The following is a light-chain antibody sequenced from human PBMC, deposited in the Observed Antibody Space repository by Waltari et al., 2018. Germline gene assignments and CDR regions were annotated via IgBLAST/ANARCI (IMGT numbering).Light chain of an antibody. J-gene: IGLJ3*02. CDR2: YVR. Sequence: QSALTQPRSVSGPPGQSVTISCTGTSSDVGGYDFLSWYQQHPGKAPKLIMYYVRQRPSGVPDRFSGSKSGNTASLTITGLQAEDEAEYCCCSHAGSDTFWVFGGGTKVTVL. CDR1: SSDVGGYDF. CDR3: CSHAGSDTFWV. V-gene: IGLV2-11*01.